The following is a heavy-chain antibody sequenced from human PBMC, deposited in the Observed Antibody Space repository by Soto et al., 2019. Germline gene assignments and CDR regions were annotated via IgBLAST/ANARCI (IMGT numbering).Heavy chain of an antibody. CDR3: ARDVNSIAVPTVAFDI. D-gene: IGHD6-19*01. CDR1: GYTFTGYY. Sequence: ASVKVSCKASGYTFTGYYMHWVRQAPGQGLEWMGWINPNSGGTNYAQKFQGWVTMTRDTSISTAYMELSRLRSDDTAVYYCARDVNSIAVPTVAFDIWGQGTMVTVSS. V-gene: IGHV1-2*04. CDR2: INPNSGGT. J-gene: IGHJ3*02.